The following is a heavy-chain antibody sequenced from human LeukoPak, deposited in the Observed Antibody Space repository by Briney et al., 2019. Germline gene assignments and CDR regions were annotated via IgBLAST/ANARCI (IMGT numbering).Heavy chain of an antibody. J-gene: IGHJ5*02. CDR3: AKDSYSSGPNWFDP. CDR2: ITSSGGST. V-gene: IGHV3-23*01. Sequence: GGSLRRSCAASGFTFSSYAMNWVRQAPGKGLEWVSTITSSGGSTYCADSVKGRFTISRDNSKNTLYLQMNSLRAEDTAVYYCAKDSYSSGPNWFDPWGQGTLVTVSS. CDR1: GFTFSSYA. D-gene: IGHD6-19*01.